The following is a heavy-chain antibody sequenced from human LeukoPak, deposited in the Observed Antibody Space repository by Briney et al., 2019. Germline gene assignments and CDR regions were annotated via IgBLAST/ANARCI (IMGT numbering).Heavy chain of an antibody. CDR2: ISNTGGST. Sequence: GGSLRLSCAASGFTFSGYGMSWVRQAPGKGLEWVSSISNTGGSTYYADSVKGRFTISRDNSKNTLYLQMNSLRAEDTAVYYCAKDCSSTSCYPFDYWGQGTLVTVSS. CDR3: AKDCSSTSCYPFDY. D-gene: IGHD2-2*01. V-gene: IGHV3-23*01. J-gene: IGHJ4*02. CDR1: GFTFSGYG.